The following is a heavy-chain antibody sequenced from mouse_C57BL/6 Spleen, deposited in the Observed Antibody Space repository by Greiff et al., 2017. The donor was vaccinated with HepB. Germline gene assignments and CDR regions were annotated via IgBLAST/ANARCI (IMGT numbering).Heavy chain of an antibody. CDR3: ARGGTGPFDY. CDR2: IDPSDSYT. Sequence: QVQLQQPGAELVMPGASVKLSCKASGYTFTSYWMHWVKQRPGQGLEWIGEIDPSDSYTNYNQKFQGKSTLTVDKSSSTAYMQLSSLTSEDSAVYYCARGGTGPFDYWGQGTTLTVSS. J-gene: IGHJ2*01. D-gene: IGHD3-3*01. CDR1: GYTFTSYW. V-gene: IGHV1-69*01.